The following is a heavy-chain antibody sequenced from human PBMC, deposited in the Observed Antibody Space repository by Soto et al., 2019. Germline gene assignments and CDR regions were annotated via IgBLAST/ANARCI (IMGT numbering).Heavy chain of an antibody. Sequence: ASVKVSCKASGYTFASYDINWVRQATGQGLEWMGGFDPEDGETIYAQKFQGRVTMTEDTSTDTAYMELSSLRSEDTAVYYCATVSVGGGYYYYWGQGTLVTVSS. CDR1: GYTFASYD. CDR2: FDPEDGET. CDR3: ATVSVGGGYYYY. V-gene: IGHV1-24*01. J-gene: IGHJ4*02. D-gene: IGHD3-22*01.